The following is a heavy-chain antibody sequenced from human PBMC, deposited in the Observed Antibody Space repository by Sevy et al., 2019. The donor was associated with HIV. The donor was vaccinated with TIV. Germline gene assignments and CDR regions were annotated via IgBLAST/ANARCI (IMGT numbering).Heavy chain of an antibody. J-gene: IGHJ6*02. V-gene: IGHV6-1*01. Sequence: SQTLSLTCAISGDSVSSNNAAWNWIRQSPSRGLEWLARTFYRSNWYKDYAVSVKGRITINPDTSKNQLSLQLTSVTPEDTAVYYCARDGLTYGGMDVWGQGTTVTVSS. CDR1: GDSVSSNNAA. CDR2: TFYRSNWYK. D-gene: IGHD1-20*01. CDR3: ARDGLTYGGMDV.